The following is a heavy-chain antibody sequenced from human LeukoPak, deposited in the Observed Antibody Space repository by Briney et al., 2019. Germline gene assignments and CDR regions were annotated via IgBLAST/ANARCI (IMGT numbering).Heavy chain of an antibody. J-gene: IGHJ4*02. D-gene: IGHD2-2*01. Sequence: GGSLRLSCAASGFTFSSYWMSWVRQAPGKGLEWVANIKQDGSEKYYVDSVKGRFTISRDNAKNSLYLQMNSLRAEDTAVYYCARVGPRGNQLHFDYWGQGTLVTVSS. CDR1: GFTFSSYW. CDR2: IKQDGSEK. CDR3: ARVGPRGNQLHFDY. V-gene: IGHV3-7*01.